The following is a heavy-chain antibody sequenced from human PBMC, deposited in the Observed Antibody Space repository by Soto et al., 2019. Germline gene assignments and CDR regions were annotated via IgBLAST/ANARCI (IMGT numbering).Heavy chain of an antibody. CDR3: ARGGFDY. Sequence: PSETLSLTSAVYGGSFSGYYWSWIRQPPGKGLEWIGEINHSGSTNYNPSLKSRVTISVDTSKNQFSLKLSSVTAADTAVYYCARGGFDYWGQGTLVTVSS. V-gene: IGHV4-34*01. CDR2: INHSGST. J-gene: IGHJ4*02. CDR1: GGSFSGYY.